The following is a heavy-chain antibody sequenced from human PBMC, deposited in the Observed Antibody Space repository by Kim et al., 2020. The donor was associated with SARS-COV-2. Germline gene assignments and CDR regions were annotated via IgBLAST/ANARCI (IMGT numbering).Heavy chain of an antibody. V-gene: IGHV3-21*01. Sequence: YYTDSLKGRFTISRDNAKNSLYLQMNSLRAEDTAVYYCARVRYSGYDSDYWGQGTLVTVSS. J-gene: IGHJ4*02. CDR3: ARVRYSGYDSDY. D-gene: IGHD5-12*01.